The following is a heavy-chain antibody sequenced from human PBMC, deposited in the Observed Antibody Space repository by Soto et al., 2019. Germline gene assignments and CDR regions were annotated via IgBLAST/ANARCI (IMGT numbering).Heavy chain of an antibody. CDR2: ISGSGGGT. V-gene: IGHV3-23*01. Sequence: GGSLRLFCAASGFTFSSYVMNWVRQAPGKGLEWVSVISGSGGGTDYGDSVKGRFTMSRDNAKNTLYLQMNGLGVEDTALYYCARLKLGKDTVEVPSGSLAYWGQGTLVTVSS. D-gene: IGHD2-2*01. CDR3: ARLKLGKDTVEVPSGSLAY. J-gene: IGHJ4*02. CDR1: GFTFSSYV.